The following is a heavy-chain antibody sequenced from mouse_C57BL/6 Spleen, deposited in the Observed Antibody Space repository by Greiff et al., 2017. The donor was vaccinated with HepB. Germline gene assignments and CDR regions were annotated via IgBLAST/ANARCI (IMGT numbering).Heavy chain of an antibody. CDR2: INPSSGYT. Sequence: LVESGAELARPGASVKMSCKASGYTFTSYTMHWGKQRPGQGLEWIGYINPSSGYTKYNQKFKDKATLTADKSSSTAYMQLSSLTSEDSAVYYCARLGAYYSNYWFAYWGQGTLVTVSA. CDR1: GYTFTSYT. V-gene: IGHV1-4*01. J-gene: IGHJ3*01. CDR3: ARLGAYYSNYWFAY. D-gene: IGHD2-5*01.